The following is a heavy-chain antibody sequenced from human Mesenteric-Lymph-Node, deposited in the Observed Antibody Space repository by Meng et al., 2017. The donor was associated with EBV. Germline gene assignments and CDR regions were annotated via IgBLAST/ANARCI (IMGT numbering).Heavy chain of an antibody. CDR1: GYTFTTHG. CDR3: ARSFAAAAKFDY. V-gene: IGHV1-18*01. Sequence: GHLVQAGAGGKKPGASVKVSCKASGYTFTTHGISWVRQAPGQGLEWMGWISPYNDNTNSAQKFQGRVTMTIDTSTRTAYLELRSLRADDTAMYYCARSFAAAAKFDYWGQGTLVTVSS. CDR2: ISPYNDNT. J-gene: IGHJ4*02. D-gene: IGHD6-13*01.